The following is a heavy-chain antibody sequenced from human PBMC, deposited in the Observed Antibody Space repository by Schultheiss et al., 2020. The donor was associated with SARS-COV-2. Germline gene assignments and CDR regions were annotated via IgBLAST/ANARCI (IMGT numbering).Heavy chain of an antibody. CDR2: IIPIFGTA. J-gene: IGHJ2*01. Sequence: SVKVSCKASGGTFSSYAISWVRQAPGQGLEWMGGIIPIFGTANYAQKFQGRVTITADESTSTAYMELSSLRSEDTAVYYCARDGGVMATITRSYWYFDLWGRGTLVTVSS. CDR3: ARDGGVMATITRSYWYFDL. V-gene: IGHV1-69*13. CDR1: GGTFSSYA. D-gene: IGHD5-24*01.